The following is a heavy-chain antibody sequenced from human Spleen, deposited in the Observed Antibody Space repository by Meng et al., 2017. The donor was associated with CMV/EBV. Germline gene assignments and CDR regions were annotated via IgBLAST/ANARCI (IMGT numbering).Heavy chain of an antibody. V-gene: IGHV3-21*01. D-gene: IGHD6-13*01. J-gene: IGHJ5*02. CDR1: GFSFSIFR. Sequence: GESLKISCAASGFSFSIFRMNWVRQAPGKGLEWVSSINADSSSIDYADSMKGRFIISRDNAKNSLYLQMNSLRGEDTAMYYCARDGGSTWYEVASPGNWLDPWGQGTLVTVSS. CDR3: ARDGGSTWYEVASPGNWLDP. CDR2: INADSSSI.